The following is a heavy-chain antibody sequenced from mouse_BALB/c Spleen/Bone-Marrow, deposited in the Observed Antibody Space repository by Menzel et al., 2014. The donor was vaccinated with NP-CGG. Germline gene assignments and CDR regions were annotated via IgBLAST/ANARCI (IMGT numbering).Heavy chain of an antibody. CDR2: MRNKVNDFTT. D-gene: IGHD2-3*01. V-gene: IGHV7-1*02. Sequence: EVKVVESGGGLVHPGGSQRLSCATSGLSFSALYLEGIRQLPGKRPGWIAAMRNKVNDFTTEYSASVKGRIIVSRGTSQNILCLQMNDLITEASAIYYGSKGVYCDFDYWGQGTSLTGSS. J-gene: IGHJ2*02. CDR1: GLSFSALY. CDR3: SKGVYCDFDY.